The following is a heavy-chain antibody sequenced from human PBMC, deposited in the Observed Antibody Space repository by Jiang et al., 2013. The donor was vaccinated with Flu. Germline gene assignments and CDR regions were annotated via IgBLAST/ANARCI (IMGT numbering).Heavy chain of an antibody. CDR1: GYSFPIYW. V-gene: IGHV5-51*01. CDR2: IYPSDSNT. J-gene: IGHJ3*02. Sequence: AEVKKPGESLKISCKGSGYSFPIYWIGWVRQMPGKGLEWMGGIYPSDSNTRYSPSFQGQVTMSVDKSVFTAYLQWSSLKASDTAMYYCARRSSGWSGKDSFGIWGQGTMVTVSS. CDR3: ARRSSGWSGKDSFGI. D-gene: IGHD6-19*01.